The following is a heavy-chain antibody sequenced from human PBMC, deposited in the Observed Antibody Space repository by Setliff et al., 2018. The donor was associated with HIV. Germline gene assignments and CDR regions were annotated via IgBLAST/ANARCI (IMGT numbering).Heavy chain of an antibody. V-gene: IGHV3-30*04. Sequence: PGGSLRLSCAASGFNFNNHAMRWVRQAPGKGPECVAVISDDGSAKYYGDSVKGRFTISRDNPKDTLYLDLNSLRSEDTAVYYCVRDDSNGPNSLGRWGQGTLVTVSS. D-gene: IGHD2-8*01. CDR2: ISDDGSAK. J-gene: IGHJ4*02. CDR1: GFNFNNHA. CDR3: VRDDSNGPNSLGR.